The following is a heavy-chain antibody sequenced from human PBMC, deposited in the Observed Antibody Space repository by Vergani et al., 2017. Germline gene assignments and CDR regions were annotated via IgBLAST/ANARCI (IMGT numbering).Heavy chain of an antibody. CDR3: ATKSCGTPGCQIGYFRE. J-gene: IGHJ1*01. D-gene: IGHD1-1*01. Sequence: QVHLVESGGGVVQPGRSLRLSCVVSGFTSSYYSMHWVRQAPGKGLEWGAVISYDGTQKYYADSVKGRFTISRDNSKSTLYLQMNSLRTEDTAVYYCATKSCGTPGCQIGYFREWGQGTLVTVSS. CDR1: GFTSSYYS. V-gene: IGHV3-30*03. CDR2: ISYDGTQK.